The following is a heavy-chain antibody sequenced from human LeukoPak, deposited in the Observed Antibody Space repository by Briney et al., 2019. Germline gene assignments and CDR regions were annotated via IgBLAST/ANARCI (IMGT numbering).Heavy chain of an antibody. D-gene: IGHD6-13*01. V-gene: IGHV4-39*07. J-gene: IGHJ4*02. CDR2: IYYSGST. CDR3: ASRIAAAVTG. Sequence: SETLSLTCTVSGGSITSSSYYWGWIRQPPGKGLEWIGSIYYSGSTYYNPSLKSRVTISVDTSKNQFSLKLSSVTAADTAVYYCASRIAAAVTGWGQGTLVTVSS. CDR1: GGSITSSSYY.